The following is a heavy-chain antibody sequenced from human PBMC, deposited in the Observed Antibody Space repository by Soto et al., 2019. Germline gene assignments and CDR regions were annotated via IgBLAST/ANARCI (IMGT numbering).Heavy chain of an antibody. CDR1: GFTFSSYS. CDR3: ARDPGYVVYYYYMDV. V-gene: IGHV3-48*01. D-gene: IGHD3-16*01. CDR2: ISSSSSTI. J-gene: IGHJ6*03. Sequence: GGSLRLSCAASGFTFSSYSMNWVRQAPGKGLEWVSYISSSSSTIYYADSVKVRFTISRDNAKNSLYLQMNSLRAEDTAVYYCARDPGYVVYYYYMDVWGKGTTVTVS.